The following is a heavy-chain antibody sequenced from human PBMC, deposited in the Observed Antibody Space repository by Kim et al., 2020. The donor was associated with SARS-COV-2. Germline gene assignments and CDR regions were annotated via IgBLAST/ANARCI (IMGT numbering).Heavy chain of an antibody. CDR3: ARGSGFTGYYFDY. V-gene: IGHV3-21*01. Sequence: AASVRGRFTISRDNAKNSLFLEMTSLRAEDTAVYYCARGSGFTGYYFDYWGQGTLVTVSS. D-gene: IGHD3-9*01. J-gene: IGHJ4*02.